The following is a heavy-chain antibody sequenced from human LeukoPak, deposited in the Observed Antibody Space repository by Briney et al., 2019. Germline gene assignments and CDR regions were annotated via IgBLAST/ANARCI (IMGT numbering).Heavy chain of an antibody. CDR1: GDSINTYF. V-gene: IGHV4-59*01. Sequence: SETLSLTCNVSGDSINTYFWNWIRQPPGKGLEWLGYISHSGSTNYNPSLKSRLTMSVDMSKNQFSLRLTSATAADTAVYFCAKSGWIRRAFFQDWGQGILVTVSS. CDR3: AKSGWIRRAFFQD. J-gene: IGHJ1*01. D-gene: IGHD6-19*01. CDR2: ISHSGST.